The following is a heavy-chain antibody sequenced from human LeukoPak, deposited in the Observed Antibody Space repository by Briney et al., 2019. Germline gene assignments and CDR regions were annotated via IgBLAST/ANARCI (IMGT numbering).Heavy chain of an antibody. D-gene: IGHD3-22*01. CDR3: ARDVIAYYDDSSGYPSFEY. Sequence: GGSLRLSCAASGFTFSSYSMNWVRQAPGKGLEWVSSISSSSSYIYYADSVKGRFTISRDNAKNSLYLQMNSLRAEDTAVYYCARDVIAYYDDSSGYPSFEYWGQGTLVTVSS. V-gene: IGHV3-21*01. CDR2: ISSSSSYI. CDR1: GFTFSSYS. J-gene: IGHJ4*02.